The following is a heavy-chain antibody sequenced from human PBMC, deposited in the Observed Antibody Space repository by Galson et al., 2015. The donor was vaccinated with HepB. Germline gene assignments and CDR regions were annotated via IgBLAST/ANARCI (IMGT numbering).Heavy chain of an antibody. Sequence: SLRLSCAASGFTFSSYAMSWVRQAPGKGLEWVSAISGSGGSTYYADSVKGRFTISRDNSKNTLYLQMNSLRAEDTAVYYCAKDRAYCGGDCYVDFDYWGQGTLVTVSS. D-gene: IGHD2-21*02. CDR3: AKDRAYCGGDCYVDFDY. CDR2: ISGSGGST. J-gene: IGHJ4*02. V-gene: IGHV3-23*01. CDR1: GFTFSSYA.